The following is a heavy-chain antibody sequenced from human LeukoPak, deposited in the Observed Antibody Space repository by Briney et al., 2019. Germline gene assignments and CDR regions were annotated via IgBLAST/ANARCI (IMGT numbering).Heavy chain of an antibody. D-gene: IGHD6-13*01. J-gene: IGHJ3*02. CDR3: VNPSCSSSWPDAFDI. CDR2: ISSNGGST. V-gene: IGHV3-64D*06. CDR1: GFTFSSYA. Sequence: GGSLRLSCSASGFTFSSYAMHWVRQAPGKGLEYVSAISSNGGSTYYADSVKGRFTISRDNSKNTLYLQMSSLRAEDTAVYYCVNPSCSSSWPDAFDIWGQGTMVTVSS.